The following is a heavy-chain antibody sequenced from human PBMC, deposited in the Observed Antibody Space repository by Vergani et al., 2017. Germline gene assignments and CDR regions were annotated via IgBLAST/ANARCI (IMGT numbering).Heavy chain of an antibody. J-gene: IGHJ6*02. V-gene: IGHV3-9*01. CDR1: GFTFDDYA. D-gene: IGHD4-17*01. Sequence: EVQLVESGGGLVQPGRSLRLSCAASGFTFDDYAMHWVRQAPGKGLEWVSGISWNSGSIGYADSVKGRFTISRDNAKNSLYLQMNSLRAEDTALYYCARDLTTVTPNYYYYYGMDVWGQGTTVTVSS. CDR3: ARDLTTVTPNYYYYYGMDV. CDR2: ISWNSGSI.